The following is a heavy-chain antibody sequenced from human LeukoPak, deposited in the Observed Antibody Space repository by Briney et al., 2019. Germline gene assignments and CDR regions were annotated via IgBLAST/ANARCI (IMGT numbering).Heavy chain of an antibody. Sequence: GGSLRLSCAASGFTFSSYAMSWVRQAPGKGLVWVSRINSDGSSTSYADSVKGRFTISRDNAKNTLYLQMNSLRAEDTAVYYCARGGYSYGYVNYWGQGTLVTVSS. CDR2: INSDGSST. J-gene: IGHJ4*02. CDR3: ARGGYSYGYVNY. CDR1: GFTFSSYA. D-gene: IGHD5-18*01. V-gene: IGHV3-74*01.